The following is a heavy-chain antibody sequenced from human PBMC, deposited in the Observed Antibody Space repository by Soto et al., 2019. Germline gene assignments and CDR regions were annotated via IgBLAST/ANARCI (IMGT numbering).Heavy chain of an antibody. Sequence: QVQLVQSGAEVRKPGSSVRVSCKASGGTFDAYTITWVRQSPGQGLEWMGGIIPLFGTANYAQKFQGRVTITADESTTTAHKALSSMRSEDTAVYFCARLGTKAMDVWGQGTTVTSSS. D-gene: IGHD2-2*01. V-gene: IGHV1-69*01. CDR3: ARLGTKAMDV. J-gene: IGHJ6*02. CDR2: IIPLFGTA. CDR1: GGTFDAYT.